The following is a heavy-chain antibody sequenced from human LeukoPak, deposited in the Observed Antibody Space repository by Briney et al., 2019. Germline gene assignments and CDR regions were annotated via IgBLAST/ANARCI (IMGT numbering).Heavy chain of an antibody. D-gene: IGHD3-3*01. Sequence: ASVKVSCKVSGYALTELSMHWVRQAPGKGLEWMGGFDPEDGETIYAQKFQGRVTMTEDTSTDTAYMELSSLRSEDTAVYYCATTITIFGVVIPPNAFDIWGQGTMVTVSS. CDR1: GYALTELS. V-gene: IGHV1-24*01. CDR2: FDPEDGET. J-gene: IGHJ3*02. CDR3: ATTITIFGVVIPPNAFDI.